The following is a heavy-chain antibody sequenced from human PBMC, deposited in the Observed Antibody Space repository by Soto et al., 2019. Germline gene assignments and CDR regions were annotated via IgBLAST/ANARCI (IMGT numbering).Heavy chain of an antibody. CDR2: IYYSGST. CDR1: GGSISSSSYY. D-gene: IGHD1-20*01. Sequence: SETLSLTCTVSGGSISSSSYYWGWIRQPPGKGLEWIGSIYYSGSTYYNPSLKSRVTISVDTSKDQFSLKLSSVTAADTAVYYCARGDNWNDVAPAAGAFDIWGQGTMVTVSS. V-gene: IGHV4-39*01. J-gene: IGHJ3*02. CDR3: ARGDNWNDVAPAAGAFDI.